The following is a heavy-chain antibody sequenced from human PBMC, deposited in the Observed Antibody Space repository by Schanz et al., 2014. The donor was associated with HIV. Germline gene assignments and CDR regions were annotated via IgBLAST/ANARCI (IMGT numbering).Heavy chain of an antibody. V-gene: IGHV3-48*02. CDR2: ISGSSSTI. CDR3: AREAYYFDFWNGQYYSYGLDV. J-gene: IGHJ6*02. D-gene: IGHD3-3*01. CDR1: GFTFSSYS. Sequence: EVQLVESGGGLVKPGGSLRLSCAASGFTFSSYSMNWVRQAPGKGLEWISYISGSSSTIYYAGSVKGRFTISRDNAKNSLFLQMNSLKDDDTAVYYCAREAYYFDFWNGQYYSYGLDVWGQGTTVTVSS.